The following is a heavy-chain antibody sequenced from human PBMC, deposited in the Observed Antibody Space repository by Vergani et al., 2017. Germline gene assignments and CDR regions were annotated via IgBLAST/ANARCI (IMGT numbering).Heavy chain of an antibody. Sequence: EVQLVESGGGLVQPGRSLRLSCAASGFTFDDYALHWVRQAPGKGLEWVSGISWNSGSIGYADSVKGRFTISRDNAKNSLYLQMNSLRAEDTALYYCAKEVGDCSGGSCRYYYGMDVWGQGTTVTVSS. CDR2: ISWNSGSI. J-gene: IGHJ6*02. CDR3: AKEVGDCSGGSCRYYYGMDV. D-gene: IGHD2-15*01. V-gene: IGHV3-9*01. CDR1: GFTFDDYA.